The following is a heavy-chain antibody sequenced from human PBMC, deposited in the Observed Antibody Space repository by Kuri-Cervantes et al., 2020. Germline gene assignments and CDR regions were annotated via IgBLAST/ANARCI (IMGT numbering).Heavy chain of an antibody. V-gene: IGHV3-7*01. CDR1: EFPFSFYW. D-gene: IGHD3-22*01. CDR2: IKQDGSEK. J-gene: IGHJ4*02. Sequence: GGSLRLSCAGSEFPFSFYWMTWVRQAPGKGLEWVANIKQDGSEKFYVDSVKGRFTISRDNPKNSLYLQMNSLRAEDTAVYYCATYRGGGIGYYRLDYWGQGTLVTVSS. CDR3: ATYRGGGIGYYRLDY.